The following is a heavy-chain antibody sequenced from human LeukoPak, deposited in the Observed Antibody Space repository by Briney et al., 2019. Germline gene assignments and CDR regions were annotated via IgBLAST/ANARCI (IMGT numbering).Heavy chain of an antibody. CDR1: GGSFSGYY. CDR3: ARRRVYGSHTH. J-gene: IGHJ4*02. CDR2: INHSGST. Sequence: PSETLSLTCAVYGGSFSGYYWSWIRQPPGKGLEWIGEINHSGSTNYNPSLKSRVTISVDTSKNQFSLKLSSVTAADTAVYYCARRRVYGSHTHWGQGTLVTVSS. V-gene: IGHV4-34*01. D-gene: IGHD3-3*01.